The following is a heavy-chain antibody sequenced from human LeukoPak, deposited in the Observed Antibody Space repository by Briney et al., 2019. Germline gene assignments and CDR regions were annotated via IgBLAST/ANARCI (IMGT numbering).Heavy chain of an antibody. CDR1: GFTFSTYY. V-gene: IGHV3-48*01. CDR3: AREATSGY. CDR2: ISSRSDTI. Sequence: GGSLRLSCVASGFTFSTYYLNWVRQAPGKGLEWVSYISSRSDTIYYADSVKGRFTISRDNAKGSLYLQMNSLRADDTAVYYCAREATSGYWGRGTLVTVSS. J-gene: IGHJ4*02.